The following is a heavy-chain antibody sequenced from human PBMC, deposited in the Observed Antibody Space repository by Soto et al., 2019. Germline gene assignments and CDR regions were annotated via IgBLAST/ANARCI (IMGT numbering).Heavy chain of an antibody. CDR3: ARLGLGYSSSWYRENYYYYGMDV. CDR1: GSTFSSYG. V-gene: IGHV3-33*01. CDR2: IWYDGSNK. D-gene: IGHD6-13*01. Sequence: GGSLRLSCAASGSTFSSYGMHWVRQAPGKGLEWVAVIWYDGSNKYYADSVKGRFTISRDNSKNTLYLQMNSLRAEDTAVYYCARLGLGYSSSWYRENYYYYGMDVWGQGTTVTVSS. J-gene: IGHJ6*02.